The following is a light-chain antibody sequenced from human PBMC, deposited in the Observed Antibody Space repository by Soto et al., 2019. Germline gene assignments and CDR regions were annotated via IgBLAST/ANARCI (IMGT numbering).Light chain of an antibody. CDR2: NSD. CDR1: SSNVGSNP. V-gene: IGLV1-44*01. J-gene: IGLJ2*01. Sequence: QSVLTQPPSASGNPGQSVTMSCSGSSSNVGSNPVEWYQHLPGTAPKLLIYNSDQRPSGVPDRFSGSKSGTSASLAISWIQSEDEADYYCATWDDSLNGVLFGGGTKVTVL. CDR3: ATWDDSLNGVL.